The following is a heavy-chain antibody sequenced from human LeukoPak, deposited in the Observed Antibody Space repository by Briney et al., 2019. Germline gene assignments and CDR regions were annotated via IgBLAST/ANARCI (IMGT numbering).Heavy chain of an antibody. Sequence: SVKVPCKASGGTFSSYAISWVRQAPGQGLEWMGGIIPIFGTANYAQKFQGRVTITADESTSTAYMELSSLRSEDTAVYYCAREEMATGGPFDYWGQGTLVTVSS. D-gene: IGHD5-24*01. V-gene: IGHV1-69*13. CDR1: GGTFSSYA. J-gene: IGHJ4*02. CDR3: AREEMATGGPFDY. CDR2: IIPIFGTA.